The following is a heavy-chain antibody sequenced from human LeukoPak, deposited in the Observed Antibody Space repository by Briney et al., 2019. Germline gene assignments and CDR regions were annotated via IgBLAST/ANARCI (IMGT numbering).Heavy chain of an antibody. J-gene: IGHJ4*02. CDR2: INAGNGNT. CDR1: GYTFTSYA. D-gene: IGHD6-13*01. V-gene: IGHV1-3*01. CDR3: AREVFLGSSWDF. Sequence: ASVKVSCKASGYTFTSYAMHWVRQAPGQRLKWMGWINAGNGNTKYSQKFQGRVTITRDTSASTAYMELSSLRSEDTAVYYCAREVFLGSSWDFWGQGTLVTVSS.